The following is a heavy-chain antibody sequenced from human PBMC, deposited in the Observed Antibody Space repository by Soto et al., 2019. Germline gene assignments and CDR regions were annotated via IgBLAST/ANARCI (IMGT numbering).Heavy chain of an antibody. CDR3: ARGVYCRSTTCHTDYFQH. CDR2: INHYGST. J-gene: IGHJ1*01. Sequence: PSETLSLTCAVYGGSFSGYYWNWIRQPPGKGLEWIGEINHYGSTNYNPSLKSRVTISVDTSKNQFSLQLNSVTAADTAVYYCARGVYCRSTTCHTDYFQHWGHGTLVSVSS. CDR1: GGSFSGYY. V-gene: IGHV4-34*01. D-gene: IGHD2-2*02.